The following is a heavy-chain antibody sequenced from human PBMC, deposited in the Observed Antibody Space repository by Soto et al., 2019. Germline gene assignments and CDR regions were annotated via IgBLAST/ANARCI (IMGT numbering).Heavy chain of an antibody. J-gene: IGHJ3*02. Sequence: EVQLVESGGGLVQPGGSLRLSCAASGFTFSDHYMDWVRQAPGKGLEWVGRTRTKANKYTTEYAASVKDRFTISRDDSQSSLYLQMNSLKTEDTATYYCSRARSSSWGLDASDIWGQGTMVTVS. CDR3: SRARSSSWGLDASDI. V-gene: IGHV3-72*01. D-gene: IGHD6-13*01. CDR2: TRTKANKYTT. CDR1: GFTFSDHY.